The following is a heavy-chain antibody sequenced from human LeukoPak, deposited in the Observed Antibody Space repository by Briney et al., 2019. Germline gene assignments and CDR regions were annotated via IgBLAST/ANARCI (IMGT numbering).Heavy chain of an antibody. D-gene: IGHD1-1*01. CDR2: IGTAGDT. J-gene: IGHJ4*02. Sequence: PGGSLRLSCAASGFTFSDYDMHWDRQATGKGLEWVSAIGTAGDTYYTGSVKGRFTISRENAKNSLYLQMNSLRAGDTAVYYCARVAKERVGGVYYFDYWGQGTLVTVPS. CDR1: GFTFSDYD. CDR3: ARVAKERVGGVYYFDY. V-gene: IGHV3-13*01.